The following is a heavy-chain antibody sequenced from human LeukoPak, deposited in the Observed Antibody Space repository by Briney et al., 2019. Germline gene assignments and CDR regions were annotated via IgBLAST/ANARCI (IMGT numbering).Heavy chain of an antibody. V-gene: IGHV3-30-3*01. Sequence: GGSLRLSCAASEFTFSNYALHWVRQAPGKGLEWVAVISYDGNTIHYADSVKGRFIISRDTSKNTLYLQMNSLRAEDTAVYYCARSGGLQKFDYWGQGTLVTVSS. J-gene: IGHJ4*02. D-gene: IGHD4-11*01. CDR3: ARSGGLQKFDY. CDR1: EFTFSNYA. CDR2: ISYDGNTI.